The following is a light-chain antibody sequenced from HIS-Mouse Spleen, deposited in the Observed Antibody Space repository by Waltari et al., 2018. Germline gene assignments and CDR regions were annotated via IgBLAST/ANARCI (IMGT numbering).Light chain of an antibody. CDR3: YSAADNSGV. V-gene: IGLV3-27*01. J-gene: IGLJ2*01. CDR1: VLAQKS. Sequence: SYELTQPSSVSVSPRQTAMSPCSGDVLAQKSARWFQQKPGQAPVLVIYKDSERPSGIPERFSGSSSGTTVTLTISGAQVEDEADYYCYSAADNSGVFGGGTKLTVL. CDR2: KDS.